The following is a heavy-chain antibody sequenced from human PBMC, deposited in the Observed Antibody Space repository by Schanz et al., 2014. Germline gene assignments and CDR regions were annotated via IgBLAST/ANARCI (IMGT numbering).Heavy chain of an antibody. V-gene: IGHV1-69*02. D-gene: IGHD2-2*02. J-gene: IGHJ6*03. CDR1: GGTFNSYT. CDR3: AGTYCSSTSCYTGYYYMDV. CDR2: IISILGIP. Sequence: QVQLVQSGAEVKKPGSSMKVSCKASGGTFNSYTISWVRQAPGQGLEWMGRIISILGIPNYAQKFQGRVTSTADKSTSTADMELTSLRSEDTAVYYCAGTYCSSTSCYTGYYYMDVWGKGTTVTVSS.